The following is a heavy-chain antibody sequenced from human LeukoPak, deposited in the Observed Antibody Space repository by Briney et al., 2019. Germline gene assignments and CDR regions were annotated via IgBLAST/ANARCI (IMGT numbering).Heavy chain of an antibody. J-gene: IGHJ4*02. Sequence: PGGFLRLSCAASGFTFSSYSMNWVRQAPGKGLEWVSYISSSSSTIYYADSVKGRFTISRDNAKNSLYLQMNSLRDEVTAVYYCARERRYNFDYWGQGTLVTVSS. V-gene: IGHV3-48*02. CDR2: ISSSSSTI. D-gene: IGHD1-1*01. CDR3: ARERRYNFDY. CDR1: GFTFSSYS.